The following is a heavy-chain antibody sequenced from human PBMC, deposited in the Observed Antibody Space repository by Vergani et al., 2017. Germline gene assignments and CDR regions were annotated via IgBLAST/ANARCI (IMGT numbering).Heavy chain of an antibody. CDR2: IKSDGSTT. CDR3: AXDSGYGDGVGYFDY. Sequence: EVQLLQSGGGVIQPGGSVRLSCSASGFSFNSYWMHWVRQVPGKGLLWVSRIKSDGSTTAYADSVKGRFTISRDNAQNTLYLQMNSLRAEDTAVYYCAXDSGYGDGVGYFDYWGQGTLVTVSS. CDR1: GFSFNSYW. J-gene: IGHJ4*02. D-gene: IGHD4-17*01. V-gene: IGHV3-74*03.